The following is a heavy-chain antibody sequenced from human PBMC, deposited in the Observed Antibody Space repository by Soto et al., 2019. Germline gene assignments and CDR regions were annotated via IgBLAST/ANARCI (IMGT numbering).Heavy chain of an antibody. CDR1: GFTFSSYG. J-gene: IGHJ6*02. CDR2: ISYDGSNK. Sequence: GVSLRLSCAASGFTFSSYGMHWVRQAPGKGLEWVAVISYDGSNKYYADSVKGRFTISRDNSKNTLYLQMNSLRAEDTAVYYCAKDIGYNWAYYYYYGMDVWGQGTTVTV. CDR3: AKDIGYNWAYYYYYGMDV. D-gene: IGHD1-20*01. V-gene: IGHV3-30*18.